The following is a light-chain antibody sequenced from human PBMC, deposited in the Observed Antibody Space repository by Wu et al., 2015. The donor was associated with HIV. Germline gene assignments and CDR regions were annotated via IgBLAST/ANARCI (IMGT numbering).Light chain of an antibody. V-gene: IGKV3-15*01. CDR2: GTS. CDR3: QHYNNWPPFS. Sequence: EIVMTQSPATLSVSPGERATLSCRASQSINSNLAWYQQRPGQAPRLLIYGTSTRATGVPTRFSGSGSATEFTLTISSLQSEDFAVYYCQHYNNWPPFSFGQGTKLEIK. CDR1: QSINSN. J-gene: IGKJ2*03.